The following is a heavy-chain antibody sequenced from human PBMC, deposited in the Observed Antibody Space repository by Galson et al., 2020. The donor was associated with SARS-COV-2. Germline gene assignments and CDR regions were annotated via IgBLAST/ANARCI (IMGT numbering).Heavy chain of an antibody. CDR1: GFSFSSFA. J-gene: IGHJ6*02. Sequence: GGSLRLSCAASGFSFSSFAMNWVRQARGRGLEWISYISTGSTSIFYADSVKGRFTISRDRARNSLFLQMNGLRDEDTAVYYCARASPGLDVWGQGTTVIVSS. V-gene: IGHV3-48*02. CDR2: ISTGSTSI. CDR3: ARASPGLDV.